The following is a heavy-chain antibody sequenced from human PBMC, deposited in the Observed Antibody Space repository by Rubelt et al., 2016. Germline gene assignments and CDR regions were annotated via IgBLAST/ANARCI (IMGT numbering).Heavy chain of an antibody. CDR2: VYYSGST. D-gene: IGHD4-11*01. J-gene: IGHJ4*02. V-gene: IGHV4-39*01. CDR1: GGSISGSSYY. CDR3: ARPNYSNYCLDS. Sequence: QLQLQESGPGLVKPSETLSLTCTVSGGSISGSSYYWGWIRQPPGKGLEWIGNVYYSGSTYYNPSLKSRVTISVDTSKNQFSLKLGSLTSAVTAVYFCARPNYSNYCLDSWGQGTLVTVSS.